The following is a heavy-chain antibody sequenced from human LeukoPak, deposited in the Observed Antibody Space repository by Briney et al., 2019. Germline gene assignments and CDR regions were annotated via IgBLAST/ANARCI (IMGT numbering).Heavy chain of an antibody. CDR2: IYYSGST. D-gene: IGHD4-17*01. CDR3: ARARVNGDFDY. V-gene: IGHV4-59*12. Sequence: SETLSLTCTVSGGSISSYYWSWIRQPPGKGLEWIGYIYYSGSTNYNPSLKSRVTISVDTSKTQFSLKLSSVTAADTAVYYCARARVNGDFDYWGQGTLVTVSS. CDR1: GGSISSYY. J-gene: IGHJ4*02.